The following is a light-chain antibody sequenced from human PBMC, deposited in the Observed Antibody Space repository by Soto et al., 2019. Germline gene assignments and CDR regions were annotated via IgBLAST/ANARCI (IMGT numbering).Light chain of an antibody. Sequence: EIVMTQSPANLSVSPGERATLSCRASQSVGSDLAWYQQKPGQAPRLLIYGASSRATGTPDRFSGSGSGTDFTLTISRLEPEDFAVYYCQQYGSSPRTFGQGTKVDIK. CDR3: QQYGSSPRT. CDR1: QSVGSD. V-gene: IGKV3-20*01. J-gene: IGKJ1*01. CDR2: GAS.